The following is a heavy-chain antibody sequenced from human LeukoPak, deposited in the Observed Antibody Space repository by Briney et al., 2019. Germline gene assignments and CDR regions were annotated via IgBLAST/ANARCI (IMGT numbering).Heavy chain of an antibody. J-gene: IGHJ4*02. V-gene: IGHV4-59*01. CDR3: ARHRGRSPGTLDY. Sequence: PSETLSLTCTVSGGSISGYYWSWIRQPPGKGLEWIAYIFYTGSTNYNPCLKSRVTISVDTSKGQFSLKLSSGTAADTAVYYCARHRGRSPGTLDYWGQGTLVTVSS. D-gene: IGHD3-16*02. CDR2: IFYTGST. CDR1: GGSISGYY.